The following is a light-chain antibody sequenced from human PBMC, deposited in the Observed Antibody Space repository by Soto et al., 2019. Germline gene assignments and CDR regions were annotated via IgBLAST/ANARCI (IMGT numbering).Light chain of an antibody. CDR2: AAS. Sequence: DIPLTQSPSFLSASVGDRVTITCRASQGISSYLAWYQQKPGKAPKLLIYAASTLQSGVPSRFSGSGSGTEFTLTISSLQPEDFATYYCQQLNSYPPSITFGPGTKVDIK. V-gene: IGKV1-9*01. CDR1: QGISSY. CDR3: QQLNSYPPSIT. J-gene: IGKJ3*01.